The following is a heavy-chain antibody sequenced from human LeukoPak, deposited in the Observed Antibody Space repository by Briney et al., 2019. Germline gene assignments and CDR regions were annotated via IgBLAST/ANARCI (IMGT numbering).Heavy chain of an antibody. CDR1: GYPFSDYY. Sequence: ASVTVSCKTSGYPFSDYYIHWIRQASGKGLESMGWINPKNGDTKYAQRSQGRLTITMDTSIDTVYMELRSLRYDDTAVYYCARLSALWGQGTLVTVSS. CDR2: INPKNGDT. V-gene: IGHV1-2*02. J-gene: IGHJ4*02. CDR3: ARLSAL.